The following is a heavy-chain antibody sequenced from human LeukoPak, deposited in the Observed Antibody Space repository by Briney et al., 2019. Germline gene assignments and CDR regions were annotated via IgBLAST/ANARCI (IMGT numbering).Heavy chain of an antibody. CDR1: GGSLSSSSYY. Sequence: PSETLSLTCTVSGGSLSSSSYYWGWIRQPPGTGLEWLGSIYYSGITYYNPSLKSRVTISVDTSKSQCSLKLSFVTAADTAVYYCARPSIYYGDYVHYFDYWGQGTLVTVSS. V-gene: IGHV4-39*01. CDR3: ARPSIYYGDYVHYFDY. D-gene: IGHD4-17*01. CDR2: IYYSGIT. J-gene: IGHJ4*02.